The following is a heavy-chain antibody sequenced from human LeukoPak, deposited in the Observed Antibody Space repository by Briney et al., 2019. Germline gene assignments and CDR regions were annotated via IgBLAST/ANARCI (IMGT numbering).Heavy chain of an antibody. CDR1: GYTFTSYA. D-gene: IGHD4-23*01. Sequence: GASVKVSCKASGYTFTSYAMHWVRQAPGQRLEWMGWINAGNGNTKYSQKFQGRVTITRDTSASTAYMELSSLRSEDTAVYYCAGAEGDYGGLGDWYFDLWGRGTLVTVSS. CDR2: INAGNGNT. J-gene: IGHJ2*01. V-gene: IGHV1-3*01. CDR3: AGAEGDYGGLGDWYFDL.